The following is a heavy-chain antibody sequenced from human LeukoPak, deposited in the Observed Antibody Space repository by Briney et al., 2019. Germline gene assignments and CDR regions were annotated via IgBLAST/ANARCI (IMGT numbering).Heavy chain of an antibody. CDR2: ISWNSGSI. CDR3: ERWGGVVFGGVVFDI. D-gene: IGHD3-16*01. CDR1: GFTFDGYA. V-gene: IGHV3-9*01. Sequence: PGRSLRLSCAASGFTFDGYAMHWVRQAPGKGLEWVSGISWNSGSIGYADSVKGRFTISRDNAKNSLYLQMNSLRAEDTALYYWERWGGVVFGGVVFDIWGQGTMVTVFS. J-gene: IGHJ3*02.